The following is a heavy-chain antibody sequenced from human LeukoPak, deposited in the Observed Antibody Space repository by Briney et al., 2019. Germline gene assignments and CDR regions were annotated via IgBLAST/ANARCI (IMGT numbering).Heavy chain of an antibody. CDR2: IRSRPYGTTT. Sequence: GGSLRLSCTPSGFVFGDYAITWVRQAPGKGLEWVGFIRSRPYGTTTEYAASVKGILTISRDDSKNVAYLHVDSVESEDTAVYYCCTTRNPGALPGIGSRHLDVWG. V-gene: IGHV3-49*04. J-gene: IGHJ6*01. CDR1: GFVFGDYA. D-gene: IGHD1-14*01. CDR3: CTTRNPGALPGIGSRHLDV.